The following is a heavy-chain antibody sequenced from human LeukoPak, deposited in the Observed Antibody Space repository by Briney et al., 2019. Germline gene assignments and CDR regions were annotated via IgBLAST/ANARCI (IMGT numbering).Heavy chain of an antibody. CDR1: GFTFSSYA. CDR2: IGGSGGST. J-gene: IGHJ4*02. CDR3: ANPMRSLTTVTTPALFGY. Sequence: GGSLRLSCAASGFTFSSYAMSWVRQAPGKGLEWVSAIGGSGGSTYYADSVKGRFTISRDNSKNTLYLQMNSLRAENTAVYYCANPMRSLTTVTTPALFGYWGPGTLVTVSS. D-gene: IGHD4-17*01. V-gene: IGHV3-23*01.